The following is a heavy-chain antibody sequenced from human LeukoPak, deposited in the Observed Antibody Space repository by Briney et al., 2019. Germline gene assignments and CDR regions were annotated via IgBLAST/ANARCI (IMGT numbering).Heavy chain of an antibody. CDR3: AREGGGSSSGEFDY. CDR1: GGSISSGSYY. D-gene: IGHD6-6*01. J-gene: IGHJ4*02. Sequence: SQTLSLTCTVSGGSISSGSYYWSWIRQPAGKGLEWIGRIYTSGNTNYNPSLKSRVTISVDTSKNQFSLKLSSVTAADTAVYYCAREGGGSSSGEFDYWGQGTLVTVSS. V-gene: IGHV4-61*02. CDR2: IYTSGNT.